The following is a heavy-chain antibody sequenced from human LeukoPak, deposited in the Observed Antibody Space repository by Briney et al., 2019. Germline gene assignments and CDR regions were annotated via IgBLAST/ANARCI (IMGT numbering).Heavy chain of an antibody. V-gene: IGHV4-59*01. CDR1: GGSIRSYY. J-gene: IGHJ6*02. CDR2: IYYSGST. Sequence: SETLSLTCTVSGGSIRSYYWSWIRQPPGKGLEWIGYIYYSGSTNYSPSLKSRVTISVDTSKNQFSLKLTSVTAADTAVYYCARMPHSPAGYYFYGMDVWGQGTTVTVSS. CDR3: ARMPHSPAGYYFYGMDV. D-gene: IGHD2-15*01.